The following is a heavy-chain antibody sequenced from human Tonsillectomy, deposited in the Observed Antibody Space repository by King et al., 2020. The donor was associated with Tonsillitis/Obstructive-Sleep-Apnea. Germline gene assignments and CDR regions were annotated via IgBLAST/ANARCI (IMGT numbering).Heavy chain of an antibody. J-gene: IGHJ3*02. Sequence: VQLVESGGGLVQPGGSLRLSCAASGITFSSDAMSGVRQAPGKGLEWVSAIRGSGGSTYYADSVKGRFTISKENSKNTLYLQMNSLRAEDTAVYYCAKWRLTVTTWESVDIWGQGTMVTVSS. V-gene: IGHV3-23*04. CDR1: GITFSSDA. CDR3: AKWRLTVTTWESVDI. D-gene: IGHD4-17*01. CDR2: IRGSGGST.